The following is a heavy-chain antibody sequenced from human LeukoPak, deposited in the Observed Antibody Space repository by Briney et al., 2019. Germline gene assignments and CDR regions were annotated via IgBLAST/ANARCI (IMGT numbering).Heavy chain of an antibody. J-gene: IGHJ3*02. CDR2: IRANGDRT. CDR3: ARSDCSSTSCYRSDAFDI. CDR1: EFIFSNYA. Sequence: GASLRLSCVGSEFIFSNYAMSWVRQAPGKGLEWVSAIRANGDRTHYADSVKGRFTISRDNSKNTLYLQMNSLRAEDTAVYYCARSDCSSTSCYRSDAFDIWGQGTMVTVSS. V-gene: IGHV3-23*01. D-gene: IGHD2-2*01.